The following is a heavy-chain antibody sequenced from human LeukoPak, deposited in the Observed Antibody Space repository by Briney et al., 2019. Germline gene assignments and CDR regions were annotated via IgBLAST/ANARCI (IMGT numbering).Heavy chain of an antibody. Sequence: GGSLRHSCAASGFTFSSHWMHWLRQAPGKGLVWVSRINSDGSSTTYADSVKGRFTISRDNAKNTLYLQMNSLRAEDTAVYYCARDGREFGDLFDYWGQGTLVTVSS. CDR2: INSDGSST. D-gene: IGHD3-10*01. V-gene: IGHV3-74*03. J-gene: IGHJ4*02. CDR3: ARDGREFGDLFDY. CDR1: GFTFSSHW.